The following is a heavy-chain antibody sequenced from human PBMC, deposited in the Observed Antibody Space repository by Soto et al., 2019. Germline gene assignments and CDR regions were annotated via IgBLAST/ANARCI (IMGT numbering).Heavy chain of an antibody. V-gene: IGHV1-69*01. CDR3: ARGVYGSGNYYTGPSAFDI. CDR1: GGTLSDHG. J-gene: IGHJ3*02. Sequence: QVQLEQSGAEVKKPGSSVKISCKASGGTLSDHGVSWLRQAPGQGLEWVGGTIPVFNTAKYASKFQGRVTNAADQSTNIAYMELGSLRSDDTAFYYCARGVYGSGNYYTGPSAFDIWGQGTLVIVSS. CDR2: TIPVFNTA. D-gene: IGHD3-10*01.